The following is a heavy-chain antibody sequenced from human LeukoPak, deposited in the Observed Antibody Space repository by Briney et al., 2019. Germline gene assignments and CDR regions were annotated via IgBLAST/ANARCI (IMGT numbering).Heavy chain of an antibody. J-gene: IGHJ4*02. CDR3: ARGILIDYYDSSGYLAYFDY. CDR1: GYTFTGYY. D-gene: IGHD3-22*01. Sequence: ASVKVSCKASGYTFTGYYMHWVRQAPGQGLEWMGWINPNSGGTNYAQKFQGRVTMTRDTSIRTAYMELSRLRSDDTAVYYCARGILIDYYDSSGYLAYFDYWGQGTLVTVSS. CDR2: INPNSGGT. V-gene: IGHV1-2*02.